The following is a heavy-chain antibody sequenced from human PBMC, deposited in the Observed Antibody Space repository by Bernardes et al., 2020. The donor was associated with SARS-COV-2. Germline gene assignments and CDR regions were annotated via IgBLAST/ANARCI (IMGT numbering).Heavy chain of an antibody. J-gene: IGHJ3*01. D-gene: IGHD3-10*01. Sequence: LSLTCAVSGGSISGGGYSWTWVRQPPGKGLEWMGYLHHSGTTYYTPSLRGRLTISLDPSNDRFSLQLTSVTAADTAVYYCARGGYFYGSGRPYDLWGQGIMVTVSS. CDR2: LHHSGTT. V-gene: IGHV4-30-2*01. CDR1: GGSISGGGYS. CDR3: ARGGYFYGSGRPYDL.